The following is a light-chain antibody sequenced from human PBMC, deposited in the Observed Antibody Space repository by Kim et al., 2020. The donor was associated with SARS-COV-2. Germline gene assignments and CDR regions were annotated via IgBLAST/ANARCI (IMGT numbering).Light chain of an antibody. Sequence: EIILTQSPATLSLSPGEGATLSCRASQSLTNNYLAWYQQKPGQPPRLLLYRSSKRATGGPDRFSGSGSGTDFTLTITYLESDDFAMYFCQHYDCSPLTFGQGTRLEIK. V-gene: IGKV3-20*01. J-gene: IGKJ5*01. CDR2: RSS. CDR1: QSLTNNY. CDR3: QHYDCSPLT.